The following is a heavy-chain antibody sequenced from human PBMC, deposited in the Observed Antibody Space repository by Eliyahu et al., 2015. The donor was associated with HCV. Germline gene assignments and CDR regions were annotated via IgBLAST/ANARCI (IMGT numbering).Heavy chain of an antibody. J-gene: IGHJ6*02. CDR2: ISWSGAQT. Sequence: EMQLVESGGSVVQPGGSLRLSCAASGFTFDXYTMHWVRQAPGKGLEWVGLISWSGAQTYYGDSVKGRFTISRDNKKNSLYLEMTSLKVEDSALYYCVKDFNFAFGTTPYGMDAWGRGTTVTVSS. CDR1: GFTFDXYT. D-gene: IGHD3-10*01. V-gene: IGHV3-43*01. CDR3: VKDFNFAFGTTPYGMDA.